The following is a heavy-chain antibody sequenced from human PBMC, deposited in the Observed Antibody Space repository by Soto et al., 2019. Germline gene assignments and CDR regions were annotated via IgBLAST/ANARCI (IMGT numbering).Heavy chain of an antibody. D-gene: IGHD3-3*01. CDR3: ATANFWSGYYMGYFDY. CDR2: FDPEDGET. J-gene: IGHJ4*02. V-gene: IGHV1-24*01. Sequence: ASVKVSCKVSGYTLTELSMHWVRQAPGKGLEWMGGFDPEDGETIYAQKFQGRVTMTEDTSTDTAYMELSSLRSEDTAVYYCATANFWSGYYMGYFDYWGQGTLVTVSS. CDR1: GYTLTELS.